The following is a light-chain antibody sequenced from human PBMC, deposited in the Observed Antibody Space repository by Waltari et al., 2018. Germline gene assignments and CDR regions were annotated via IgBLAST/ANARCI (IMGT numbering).Light chain of an antibody. V-gene: IGKV1-39*01. Sequence: DIQITQSPSSLSASVGDRVTITCRASQTISTYLNWYQQKPGKAPKLLIYSASSLQSGVPSRFTGSGSGTDFSLTISSLQPDDFATYYCQQSYSSLRTFGPGTKVEVK. J-gene: IGKJ1*01. CDR1: QTISTY. CDR2: SAS. CDR3: QQSYSSLRT.